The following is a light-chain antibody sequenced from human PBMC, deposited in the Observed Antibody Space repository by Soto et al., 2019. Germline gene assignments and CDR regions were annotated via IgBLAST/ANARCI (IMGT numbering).Light chain of an antibody. CDR1: NSDVGGYNY. V-gene: IGLV2-14*01. CDR2: EVS. Sequence: QSVLAQPASVSGSPGQSITISCTGTNSDVGGYNYVSWYQQHPGKAPKLMIYEVSNRPSGVSNRFSGSKSGNTASLTISGLQAEDEADYYCSSYTSSSTLVYVFGTGTKVTVL. J-gene: IGLJ1*01. CDR3: SSYTSSSTLVYV.